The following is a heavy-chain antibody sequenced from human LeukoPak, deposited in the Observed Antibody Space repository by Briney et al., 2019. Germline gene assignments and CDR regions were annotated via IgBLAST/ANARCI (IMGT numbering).Heavy chain of an antibody. Sequence: ASVKVSCKASGFTFTGYHIHWVRQAPGQGLEWMGWINPNSGGTNYAQKFQGRVTMTRDTSISTAYMELSRLRSDDTAVYYCARDDYGDNWGQGTLVTVSS. CDR1: GFTFTGYH. CDR3: ARDDYGDN. V-gene: IGHV1-2*02. CDR2: INPNSGGT. J-gene: IGHJ4*02.